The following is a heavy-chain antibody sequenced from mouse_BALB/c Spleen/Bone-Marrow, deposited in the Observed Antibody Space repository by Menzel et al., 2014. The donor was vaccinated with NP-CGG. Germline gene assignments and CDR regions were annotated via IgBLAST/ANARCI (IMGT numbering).Heavy chain of an antibody. V-gene: IGHV1-14*01. CDR1: GYTFTSYV. CDR2: INPFNDGT. Sequence: VHVKQSGPELVKPRTSVKMSCKASGYTFTSYVIHWVKQKPGQGLEWIGYINPFNDGTKYNEKFKDKATLTSDKSSNTAYMELSSLTSEDSAVYYCARTGNYYGSSFDYWGQGTTLTVSS. J-gene: IGHJ2*01. CDR3: ARTGNYYGSSFDY. D-gene: IGHD1-1*01.